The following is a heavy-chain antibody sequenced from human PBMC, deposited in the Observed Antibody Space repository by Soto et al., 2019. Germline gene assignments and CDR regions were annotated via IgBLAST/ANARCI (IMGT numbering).Heavy chain of an antibody. CDR3: ATGLVYHYYGSGSYYNNNYYYYGMDV. CDR1: GYSFTSYW. V-gene: IGHV5-51*01. CDR2: IYPGDSDT. J-gene: IGHJ6*02. D-gene: IGHD3-10*01. Sequence: GESLKISCKGSGYSFTSYWIGWVRQMPGKGLEWMRIIYPGDSDTRYSPSFQGQVTISADKSISTAYLQWSSLKASDTAMYYCATGLVYHYYGSGSYYNNNYYYYGMDVWGQGTTVTSP.